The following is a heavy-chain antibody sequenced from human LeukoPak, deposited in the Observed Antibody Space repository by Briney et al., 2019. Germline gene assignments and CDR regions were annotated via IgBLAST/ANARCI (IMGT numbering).Heavy chain of an antibody. V-gene: IGHV4-59*01. Sequence: SETLSLTCTVSGVSFSSYYWSWIRQPPGKRLEYIGYIHYSGGANYNPSLKSRVTMSVDTSKSQFSLRLSSVTVADTAMYYCARGAIVGATADYWGQGTLVTVSS. D-gene: IGHD1-26*01. CDR3: ARGAIVGATADY. CDR2: IHYSGGA. J-gene: IGHJ4*02. CDR1: GVSFSSYY.